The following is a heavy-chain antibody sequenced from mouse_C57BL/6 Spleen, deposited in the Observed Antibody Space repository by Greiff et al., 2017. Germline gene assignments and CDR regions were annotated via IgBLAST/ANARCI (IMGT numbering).Heavy chain of an antibody. D-gene: IGHD2-1*01. Sequence: EVKVVESEGGLVQPGSSMKLSCTASGFTFSDYYMAWVRQVPEKGLEWVANINYDGSSTYYLDSLKSRFIISRDNAKNILYLQMSSLKSEDTATYYCARESYYGNSHWYFDVWGTGTTVTVSS. CDR3: ARESYYGNSHWYFDV. CDR1: GFTFSDYY. J-gene: IGHJ1*03. V-gene: IGHV5-16*01. CDR2: INYDGSST.